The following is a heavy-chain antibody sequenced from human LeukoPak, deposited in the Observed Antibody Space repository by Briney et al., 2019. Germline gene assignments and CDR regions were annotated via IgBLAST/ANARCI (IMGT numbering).Heavy chain of an antibody. J-gene: IGHJ4*02. V-gene: IGHV4-59*01. CDR2: MYYSGST. CDR3: ARVGQQLASNFDY. CDR1: GGSISSFY. D-gene: IGHD6-13*01. Sequence: SETLSLTCTVSGGSISSFYWPWIRQAPGKGLEWIGYMYYSGSTKYNPSLKSRVTISLDASKNHFSLKLSSVTAADTAVYYCARVGQQLASNFDYWGQGTLVTVSS.